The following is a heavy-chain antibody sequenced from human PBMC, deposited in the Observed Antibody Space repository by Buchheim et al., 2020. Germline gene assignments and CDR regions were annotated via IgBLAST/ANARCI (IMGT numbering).Heavy chain of an antibody. J-gene: IGHJ5*02. CDR1: GDSISGSDEY. CDR2: IYHSGTT. Sequence: QVQLQESGPGLVKPSETLSLTCTVSGDSISGSDEYWSWLRQPPGKGLEWIAYIYHSGTTYYNPSLGSRIVISVETSKNQSSLRLSTVTAADTAVYYCARGMSHYDSTPPWFDHWGRGTL. D-gene: IGHD3-22*01. V-gene: IGHV4-30-4*01. CDR3: ARGMSHYDSTPPWFDH.